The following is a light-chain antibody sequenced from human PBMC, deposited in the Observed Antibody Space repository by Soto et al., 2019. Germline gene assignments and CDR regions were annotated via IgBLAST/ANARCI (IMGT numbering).Light chain of an antibody. V-gene: IGKV1-9*01. Sequence: DIQLTQSPFFLSASVGDRVTITCRASQGIRSYLAWYQQRPGKAPELLIYGASTLRTGVASRFSGSGSGTEFTLTISSLQPEDFATYYCQHYNSYSEAFGQGTKVELK. J-gene: IGKJ1*01. CDR1: QGIRSY. CDR3: QHYNSYSEA. CDR2: GAS.